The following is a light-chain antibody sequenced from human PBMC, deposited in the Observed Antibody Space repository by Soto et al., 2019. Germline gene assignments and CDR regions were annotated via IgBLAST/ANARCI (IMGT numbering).Light chain of an antibody. Sequence: DIQMTQSPSTLSASVGDRVTITCRASESVSSFLAWYQQKPGKAPKLLIHDASSLESGVPSRFSGSGSGTEFTLTISSLQPDDFATYCCQHYKSLWTFGQGTKVEI. V-gene: IGKV1-5*01. CDR3: QHYKSLWT. J-gene: IGKJ1*01. CDR2: DAS. CDR1: ESVSSF.